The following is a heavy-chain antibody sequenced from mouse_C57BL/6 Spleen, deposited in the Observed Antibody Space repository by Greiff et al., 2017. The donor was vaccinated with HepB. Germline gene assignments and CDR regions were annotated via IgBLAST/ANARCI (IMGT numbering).Heavy chain of an antibody. CDR3: ARPDYYGSSYGYFDV. V-gene: IGHV1-82*01. CDR2: IYPGDGDT. Sequence: QVQLKESGPELVKPGASMKISCKASGYAFSSSWMNWVKQRPGKGLEWIGRIYPGDGDTNYNGKFKGKATLTADKSSSTAYMQLSSLTSEDSAVYFCARPDYYGSSYGYFDVWGKGTTVTVSS. CDR1: GYAFSSSW. J-gene: IGHJ1*03. D-gene: IGHD1-1*01.